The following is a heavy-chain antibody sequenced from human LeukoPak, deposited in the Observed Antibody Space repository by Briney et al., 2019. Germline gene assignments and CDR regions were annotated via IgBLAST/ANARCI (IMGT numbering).Heavy chain of an antibody. D-gene: IGHD3-10*01. J-gene: IGHJ3*02. Sequence: GGSLRLSCAASGFTFSSYWMHWVRQAPGKGLVWVSRINSDGSSTSYADSVKGRFTISRDNAKNSLYLQMNSLRAEDTALYYCAKDIATMVRGVKGPGAFDIWGQGTMVTVSS. V-gene: IGHV3-74*01. CDR1: GFTFSSYW. CDR3: AKDIATMVRGVKGPGAFDI. CDR2: INSDGSST.